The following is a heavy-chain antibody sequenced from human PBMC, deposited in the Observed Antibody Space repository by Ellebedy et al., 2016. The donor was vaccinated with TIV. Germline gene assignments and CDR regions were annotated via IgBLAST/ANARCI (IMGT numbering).Heavy chain of an antibody. CDR2: IKQDGSEK. D-gene: IGHD4-11*01. Sequence: PGGSLRLSCAASGFTFGSYWMSWVRQAPGKGLEWVATIKQDGSEKNYVDSVKGRLAISRDNARSSLYLQMNSLSAEDTAVYYCVRGQTTFEYWGQGTLVTVSS. J-gene: IGHJ4*02. V-gene: IGHV3-7*01. CDR1: GFTFGSYW. CDR3: VRGQTTFEY.